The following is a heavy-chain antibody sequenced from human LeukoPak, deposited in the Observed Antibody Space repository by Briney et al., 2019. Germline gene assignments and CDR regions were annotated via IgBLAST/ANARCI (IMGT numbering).Heavy chain of an antibody. D-gene: IGHD3-3*01. CDR2: INHSGST. J-gene: IGHJ4*02. CDR3: ARMKEWFLFDY. CDR1: GGSFSGYY. Sequence: SETLSLTCAVYGGSFSGYYWSWIRQPPGKGLEWIGEINHSGSTNYNPSLKSRVTISVDTSKNQFSLKLSSVTAADTAVYYCARMKEWFLFDYWGQGTLVTVSS. V-gene: IGHV4-34*01.